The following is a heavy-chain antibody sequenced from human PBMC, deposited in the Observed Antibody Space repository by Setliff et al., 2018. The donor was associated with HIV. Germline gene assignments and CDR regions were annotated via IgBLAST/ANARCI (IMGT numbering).Heavy chain of an antibody. J-gene: IGHJ3*02. CDR1: RDSITNNYW. D-gene: IGHD3-3*01. V-gene: IGHV4-4*02. CDR2: VRHGGST. Sequence: SETLSLTCSVSRDSITNNYWWSWVRQPPGKGLEWIGEVRHGGSTNYNPFLKSRVTISVDTSKNQFSLNLISMTAADTAVYYCARCSVGWSREEHPRPDGAFHIWGQGSMVTVSS. CDR3: ARCSVGWSREEHPRPDGAFHI.